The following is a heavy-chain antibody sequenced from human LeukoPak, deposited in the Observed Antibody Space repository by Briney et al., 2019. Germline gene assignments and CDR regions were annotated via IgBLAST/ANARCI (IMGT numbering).Heavy chain of an antibody. J-gene: IGHJ4*02. D-gene: IGHD3-3*02. CDR2: FIGSGDRT. V-gene: IGHV3-23*01. CDR3: AKQLSSISRYYYDS. CDR1: GFTFSTNA. Sequence: GGSLRLSCAASGFTFSTNAMSWVRQAQGKGLEWVSTFIGSGDRTYYPDSVKGRFTISRDNSKNTLYLQVNRLRAEHTAFSYCAKQLSSISRYYYDSWGQGTLVTVSS.